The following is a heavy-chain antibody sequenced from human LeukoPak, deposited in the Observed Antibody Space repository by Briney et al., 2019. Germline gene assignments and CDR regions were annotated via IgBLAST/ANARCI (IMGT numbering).Heavy chain of an antibody. Sequence: GGSLRLSCAASGFTFSTHAMTWVRQAPGKGLEWVSVIGESGDETYYADSVKGRFTISSDKSKNTLYLQMDSLRAEDTAVYYCAKGRSLSCFANLDSWGQGTLVTVSS. D-gene: IGHD2-2*01. CDR3: AKGRSLSCFANLDS. CDR1: GFTFSTHA. J-gene: IGHJ4*02. CDR2: IGESGDET. V-gene: IGHV3-23*01.